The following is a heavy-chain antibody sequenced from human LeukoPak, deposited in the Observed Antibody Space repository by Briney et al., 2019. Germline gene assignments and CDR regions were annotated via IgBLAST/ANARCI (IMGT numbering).Heavy chain of an antibody. D-gene: IGHD1-26*01. Sequence: GGSLRLSCVASGFNFNEYAMAWVRQAPGKRPQWVSSIVGSGDSSVYADSVKGRFTISRDNSKNSLYLQMNSLRTEDTALYYCAKDGRGMDVWGQGTTVTVSS. CDR3: AKDGRGMDV. J-gene: IGHJ6*02. CDR2: IVGSGDSS. CDR1: GFNFNEYA. V-gene: IGHV3-43*02.